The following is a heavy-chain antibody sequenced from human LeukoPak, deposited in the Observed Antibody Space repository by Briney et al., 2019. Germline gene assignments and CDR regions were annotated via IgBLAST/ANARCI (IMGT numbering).Heavy chain of an antibody. J-gene: IGHJ6*03. V-gene: IGHV4-4*07. CDR2: IYPTGNT. D-gene: IGHD3-22*01. CDR3: ARLKFYDSTGYSPGYYMDV. Sequence: SETLSLTCSVSGGAIISYYWSWIRQPAGKGPEWIGRIYPTGNTAYNPSLKTRVTMSTDLSKKQFSLRLRSVTAADTPVYYCARLKFYDSTGYSPGYYMDVWGKGTAVTVSS. CDR1: GGAIISYY.